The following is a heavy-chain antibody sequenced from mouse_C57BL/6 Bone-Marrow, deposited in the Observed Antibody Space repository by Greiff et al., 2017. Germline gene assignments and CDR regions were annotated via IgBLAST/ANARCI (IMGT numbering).Heavy chain of an antibody. J-gene: IGHJ2*01. V-gene: IGHV1-4*01. Sequence: VQLQQSGAELARPGASVKMSCKASGYTFTSYTMHWVKQRPGQGLEWIGYINPSSGYTKYNQKFKDKATLTADKSSSTAYMQLSSMTSKDTAVYYCTRENSDGYFYYWGQGTTLTVAS. CDR1: GYTFTSYT. D-gene: IGHD2-3*01. CDR3: TRENSDGYFYY. CDR2: INPSSGYT.